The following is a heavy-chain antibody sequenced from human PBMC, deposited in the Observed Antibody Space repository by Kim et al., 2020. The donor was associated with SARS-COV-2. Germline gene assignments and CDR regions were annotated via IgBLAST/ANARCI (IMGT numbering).Heavy chain of an antibody. J-gene: IGHJ3*02. D-gene: IGHD3-16*01. CDR2: TNEDGSIT. Sequence: GGSLRLSCAASGFTFSRNWMHWVRQAPGKGLVWVSRTNEDGSITNHADSVQGRFTISRDNAKNTLYLQMNNLRAEDTAVYYCVRDLCGRQDIWGQGTMVTVAS. CDR3: VRDLCGRQDI. CDR1: GFTFSRNW. V-gene: IGHV3-74*01.